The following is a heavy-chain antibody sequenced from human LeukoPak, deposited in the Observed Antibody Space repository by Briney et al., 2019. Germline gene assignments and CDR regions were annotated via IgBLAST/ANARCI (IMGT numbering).Heavy chain of an antibody. CDR3: AGVARLVYAGDY. CDR1: GYTFTSYG. CDR2: ISAYNGNT. J-gene: IGHJ4*02. Sequence: GASVKVSCKASGYTFTSYGISWVRQAPGQGLQWMGWISAYNGNTNYAQKLQGRVTMTTDTSTSTAYMELRSLRSDDTAVYYCAGVARLVYAGDYWGQGTLVTVSS. D-gene: IGHD2-8*01. V-gene: IGHV1-18*01.